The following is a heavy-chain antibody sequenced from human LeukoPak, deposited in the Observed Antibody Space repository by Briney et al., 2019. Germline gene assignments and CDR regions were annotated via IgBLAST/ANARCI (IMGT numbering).Heavy chain of an antibody. D-gene: IGHD3-22*01. Sequence: ASVKVSCKASGYTFTGYYMHWVRQAPGQGLEWMGWINPNSGGTNYAQKFQGRVTMTRDTSISTAYMELSRLRSDDTAVYYCARFYYAISGYYYDYWGQGTLVTVSS. J-gene: IGHJ4*02. CDR2: INPNSGGT. CDR1: GYTFTGYY. V-gene: IGHV1-2*02. CDR3: ARFYYAISGYYYDY.